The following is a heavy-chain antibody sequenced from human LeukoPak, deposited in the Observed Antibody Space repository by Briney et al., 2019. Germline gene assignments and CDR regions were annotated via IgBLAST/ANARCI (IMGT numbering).Heavy chain of an antibody. V-gene: IGHV3-11*06. Sequence: GGSLRLSCAASGFPFSAYSMNWVRQAPGKGLEWISYIGISSGNTKYADSVKGRFTISGDNTKNSLYLQMNSLRVEDTAVYYCARDHNYAFDNWGQGTLVTVSS. CDR3: ARDHNYAFDN. J-gene: IGHJ4*02. CDR2: IGISSGNT. D-gene: IGHD1-1*01. CDR1: GFPFSAYS.